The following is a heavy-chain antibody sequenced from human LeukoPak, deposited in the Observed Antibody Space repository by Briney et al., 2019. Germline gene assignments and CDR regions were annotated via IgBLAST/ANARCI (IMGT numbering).Heavy chain of an antibody. CDR3: VISHTSMMAVVKGGGFDV. D-gene: IGHD3-22*01. V-gene: IGHV3-21*05. J-gene: IGHJ3*01. CDR1: GFIFTDYT. CDR2: IDTDSVHI. Sequence: GGSLRLSCATSGFIFTDYTMNWVRRAPGKGLEWISYIDTDSVHIFYADSVKGRFTVSRDNAKKSHYLQMSSLRAEDTAVYYCVISHTSMMAVVKGGGFDVWGQGTMDTVSS.